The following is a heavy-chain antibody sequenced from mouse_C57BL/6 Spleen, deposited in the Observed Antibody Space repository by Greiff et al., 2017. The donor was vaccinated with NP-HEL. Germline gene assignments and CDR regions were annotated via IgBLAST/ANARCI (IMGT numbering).Heavy chain of an antibody. J-gene: IGHJ2*01. CDR2: IHPNSGST. D-gene: IGHD1-1*01. V-gene: IGHV1-64*01. CDR1: GYTFTSYW. Sequence: VQLQQPGAELVKPGASVKLSCKASGYTFTSYWMHWVKQRPGQGLEWIGMIHPNSGSTNYNEKFKSKATLTVDKSSSTAYMQLSSLTSEDAAVYYCARWGPITTVPYYFDYWGQGTTLTVSS. CDR3: ARWGPITTVPYYFDY.